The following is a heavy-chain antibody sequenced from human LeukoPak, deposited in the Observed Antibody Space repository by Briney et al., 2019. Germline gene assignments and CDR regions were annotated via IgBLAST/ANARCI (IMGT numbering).Heavy chain of an antibody. D-gene: IGHD5-18*01. CDR3: AKGDVDSPMNFYH. CDR2: INWDGGST. Sequence: GGSLRLSCAASGFMFDDYTMHWVRQAPGKGLEWVSLINWDGGSTYYAGSVKGRFTISRDNSKTSLYLQMNSLRTEDTALYYCAKGDVDSPMNFYHWGQGTLVTVSS. J-gene: IGHJ4*02. CDR1: GFMFDDYT. V-gene: IGHV3-43*01.